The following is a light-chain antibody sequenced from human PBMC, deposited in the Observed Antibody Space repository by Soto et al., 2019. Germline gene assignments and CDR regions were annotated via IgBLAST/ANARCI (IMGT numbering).Light chain of an antibody. Sequence: QSVLTQPASVPGSPGQSITISCTGTTSDVGNYNLVSWYQQHPGKAPKLMIFDVSRRPSGVSDRFSASKSGNTASLTISGLQAEDEADYYCSSYTSTNTLYVFGTGTKVTVL. V-gene: IGLV2-14*03. CDR2: DVS. CDR3: SSYTSTNTLYV. J-gene: IGLJ1*01. CDR1: TSDVGNYNL.